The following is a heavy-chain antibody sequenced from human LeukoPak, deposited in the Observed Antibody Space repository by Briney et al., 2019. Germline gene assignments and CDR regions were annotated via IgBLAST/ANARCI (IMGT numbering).Heavy chain of an antibody. J-gene: IGHJ4*02. CDR3: ARQWPTAFDY. V-gene: IGHV4-61*02. CDR1: GTSISSGTNY. Sequence: SETLSLTCTVSGTSISSGTNYWSWIRQPAGKGLEWIGRIYTSGNTNYNPSLKSRVTISVDTSKNQFSLKLRSVTAADTAVYYCARQWPTAFDYWGQGTLVTVSS. CDR2: IYTSGNT. D-gene: IGHD6-19*01.